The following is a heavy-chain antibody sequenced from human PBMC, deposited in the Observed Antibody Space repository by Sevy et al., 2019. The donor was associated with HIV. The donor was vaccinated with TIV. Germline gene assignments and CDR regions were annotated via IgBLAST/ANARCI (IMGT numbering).Heavy chain of an antibody. J-gene: IGHJ6*02. CDR3: ARDDNCSGGSCYSAYYYCMDV. CDR1: GFTFSSYA. CDR2: ISYDGSNK. D-gene: IGHD2-15*01. V-gene: IGHV3-30-3*01. Sequence: GGSLRLSCAASGFTFSSYAMHWVRQAPGKGLEWVAVISYDGSNKYYADSVKGRFTISRDNSKNTLYLQMNSLRAEDTAVYYCARDDNCSGGSCYSAYYYCMDVWGQGTTVTVSS.